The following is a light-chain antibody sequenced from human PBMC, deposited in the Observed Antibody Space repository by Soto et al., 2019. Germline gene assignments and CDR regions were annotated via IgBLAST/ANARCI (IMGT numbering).Light chain of an antibody. V-gene: IGKV1-8*01. CDR3: QQYYSYPST. Sequence: AIRMTQSPSSFSASTGDRATITCRASQGISSYLAWYQQKPGKAPKILIYAASTLQSGVPSRFSGSGSGTDFTLTISSLQSEDFATYYCQQYYSYPSTFGQGTKVEIK. J-gene: IGKJ1*01. CDR1: QGISSY. CDR2: AAS.